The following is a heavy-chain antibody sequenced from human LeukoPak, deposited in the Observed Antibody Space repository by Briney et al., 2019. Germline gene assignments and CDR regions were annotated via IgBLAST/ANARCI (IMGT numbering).Heavy chain of an antibody. CDR1: GFTFRDYY. CDR2: ITNSGRTI. Sequence: GGTLRLSCAASGFTFRDYYMTGIRQAPTKGLEWVSYITNSGRTIYYEDSVKGRVTISRDNAKNSLYLQMNSLRAEDTAVYYCAREDSVGGHTIFDYWGQGTLVTVSS. V-gene: IGHV3-11*01. D-gene: IGHD2-15*01. J-gene: IGHJ4*02. CDR3: AREDSVGGHTIFDY.